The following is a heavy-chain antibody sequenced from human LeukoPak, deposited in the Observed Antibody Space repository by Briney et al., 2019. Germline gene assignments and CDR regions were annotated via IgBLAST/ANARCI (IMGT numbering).Heavy chain of an antibody. CDR2: ISYDGNNK. CDR1: GFTFSSYA. CDR3: AKAMGIAVTDNSPLFDY. J-gene: IGHJ4*02. D-gene: IGHD6-19*01. Sequence: PGGSLRLSCAASGFTFSSYAMHWVRQAPGKGLEWVAVISYDGNNKYYADSVKGRFTISRDNSKNTLHLQMNSLRAEDAAVYYCAKAMGIAVTDNSPLFDYWGQGTLVTVSS. V-gene: IGHV3-30*04.